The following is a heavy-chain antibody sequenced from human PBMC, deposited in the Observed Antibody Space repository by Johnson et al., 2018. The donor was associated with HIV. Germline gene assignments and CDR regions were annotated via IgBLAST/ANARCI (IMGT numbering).Heavy chain of an antibody. Sequence: QVQLVESGGGVVQPGRSLRLSCAASGFTFSSHGMHWVRQAPGKGLEWVAVMWYDGSDKYYADSVKGRFTISRDNSKNTLYLQINSLRAEDTAVYYCARDGLAANAFDTWGQGTMVTVSS. CDR3: ARDGLAANAFDT. D-gene: IGHD3/OR15-3a*01. CDR1: GFTFSSHG. CDR2: MWYDGSDK. J-gene: IGHJ3*02. V-gene: IGHV3-33*01.